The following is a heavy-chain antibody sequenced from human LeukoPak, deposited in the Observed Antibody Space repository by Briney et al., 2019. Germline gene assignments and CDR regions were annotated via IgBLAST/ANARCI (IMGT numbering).Heavy chain of an antibody. CDR2: IYYSGST. Sequence: SETLSLTCTVSGGSISSSSYCWGWIRQAPGKGLEWIGSIYYSGSTYYNPSLKSRVTISVDTSKNQFSLKLSSVTAADTAVYYCARKITVWGSYPRHLSPFDYWGQGTLVTVSS. CDR3: ARKITVWGSYPRHLSPFDY. CDR1: GGSISSSSYC. V-gene: IGHV4-39*01. J-gene: IGHJ4*02. D-gene: IGHD3-16*02.